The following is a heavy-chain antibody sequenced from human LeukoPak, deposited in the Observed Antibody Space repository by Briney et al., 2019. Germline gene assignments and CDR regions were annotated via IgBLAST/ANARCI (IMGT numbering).Heavy chain of an antibody. V-gene: IGHV3-23*01. CDR3: ATDGAGFDT. J-gene: IGHJ5*02. Sequence: GGSLRLSCVASGFTFSNYGMSWVRQAPGKGLEWVSFISISGGSTYCADSVKGRFTISRDNSKSTLYLQLDGLRAEDTAVYYCATDGAGFDTWGQGVLVTVSS. CDR1: GFTFSNYG. CDR2: ISISGGST.